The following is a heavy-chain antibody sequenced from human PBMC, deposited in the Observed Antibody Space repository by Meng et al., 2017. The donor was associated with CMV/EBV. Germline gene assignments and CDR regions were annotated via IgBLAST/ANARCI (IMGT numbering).Heavy chain of an antibody. Sequence: LPCTVCGGSISSYYWSWIRQPAGKGLEWIGRIYTSGSTNYNPSLKSRVTMSVDTSKNQFSLKLSSVTAADTAVYYCARSWTAYYFDYWGQGTLVTVSS. CDR2: IYTSGST. CDR1: GGSISSYY. V-gene: IGHV4-4*07. CDR3: ARSWTAYYFDY. D-gene: IGHD1-1*01. J-gene: IGHJ4*02.